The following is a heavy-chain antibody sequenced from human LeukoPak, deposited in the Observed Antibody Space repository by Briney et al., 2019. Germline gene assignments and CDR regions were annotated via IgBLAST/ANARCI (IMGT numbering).Heavy chain of an antibody. CDR1: GFTFSSYG. CDR3: EREWFGESN. V-gene: IGHV3-30*19. Sequence: GGSLRLSCAASGFTFSSYGMHWVRQSPGRGLEWVALISYDGTKTYYGESVKGRFTVSRDNSKNMLFLQMNSLSAEDTAIYYCEREWFGESNWGQGARVTVSS. CDR2: ISYDGTKT. D-gene: IGHD3-10*01. J-gene: IGHJ4*02.